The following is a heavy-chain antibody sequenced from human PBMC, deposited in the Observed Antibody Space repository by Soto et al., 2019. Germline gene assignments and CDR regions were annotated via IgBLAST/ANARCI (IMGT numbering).Heavy chain of an antibody. CDR2: INPNSGGT. Sequence: GASVKVSCKASGYTFTGYYMHWVRQAPGQGLEWMGWINPNSGGTNYAQKFQGWVTMTGDTSISTAYMELSRLRSDDTAVYYCARGPLMNVVVPAAYGWFDPWGQGTLVTVSS. V-gene: IGHV1-2*04. CDR1: GYTFTGYY. J-gene: IGHJ5*02. CDR3: ARGPLMNVVVPAAYGWFDP. D-gene: IGHD2-2*01.